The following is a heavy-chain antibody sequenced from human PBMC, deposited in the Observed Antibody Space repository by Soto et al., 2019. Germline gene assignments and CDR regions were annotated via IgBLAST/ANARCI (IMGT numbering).Heavy chain of an antibody. CDR2: IIPIFGTA. CDR3: ARVVSGRQEYTRYCSSTSCYQEGWFDP. Sequence: SVKVSCKASGGTFSSYAISWVRQAPGQGLEWMGGIIPIFGTANYAQKFQGRVTITADESTSTAYMELSSLRSEDTAVYYCARVVSGRQEYTRYCSSTSCYQEGWFDPWGQGTLVTVSS. J-gene: IGHJ5*02. V-gene: IGHV1-69*13. D-gene: IGHD2-2*01. CDR1: GGTFSSYA.